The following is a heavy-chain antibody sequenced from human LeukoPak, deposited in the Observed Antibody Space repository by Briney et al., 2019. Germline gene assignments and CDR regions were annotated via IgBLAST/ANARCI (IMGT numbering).Heavy chain of an antibody. CDR2: ISYDGSNK. V-gene: IGHV3-30*03. CDR1: GFTFSSYG. CDR3: ARDVTALDS. Sequence: PGRSLRLSCAASGFTFSSYGMHWVRQAPGKGLEWVAVISYDGSNKYYADSVKGRFTISRDNSKNTLYLQMNSLRADDTAVYYCARDVTALDSWGQGTLVTVSS. J-gene: IGHJ4*02. D-gene: IGHD2-2*01.